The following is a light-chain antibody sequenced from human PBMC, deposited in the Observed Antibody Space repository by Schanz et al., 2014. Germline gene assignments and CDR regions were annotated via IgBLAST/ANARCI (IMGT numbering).Light chain of an antibody. J-gene: IGLJ3*02. CDR1: SSNIGNNY. Sequence: QSVLTQPPSVSAAPGQRVTISCSGTSSNIGNNYVSWYQHFPGTAPRLLMYDNNKRPSGTPDRFSGSKSGTSATLGITGLQTGDEADYYCGTWDSSLSAWVFGGGTKLTVL. CDR3: GTWDSSLSAWV. V-gene: IGLV1-51*01. CDR2: DNN.